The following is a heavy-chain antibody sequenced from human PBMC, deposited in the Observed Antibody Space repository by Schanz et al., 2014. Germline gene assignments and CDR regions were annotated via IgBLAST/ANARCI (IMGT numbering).Heavy chain of an antibody. V-gene: IGHV1-18*01. CDR2: IGVYNGNT. CDR1: GYIFINSG. CDR3: ARSAGRDFWSGYYTRFDY. D-gene: IGHD3-3*01. J-gene: IGHJ4*02. Sequence: QIQLVQSGPEVKKPGATVKVSCKASGYIFINSGISWVRQAPGQGLEWMEWIGVYNGNTKYPQKLQGRVTMTTDTSTSTAYMELRSRRSDDTAVYYCARSAGRDFWSGYYTRFDYWGQGTLVTVSS.